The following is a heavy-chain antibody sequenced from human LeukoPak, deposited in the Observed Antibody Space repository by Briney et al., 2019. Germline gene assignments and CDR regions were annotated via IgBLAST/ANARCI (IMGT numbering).Heavy chain of an antibody. CDR2: ISSSSSTI. CDR1: GFIFSSYS. J-gene: IGHJ4*02. CDR3: AKRSVSGSYFFDY. D-gene: IGHD1-26*01. V-gene: IGHV3-48*01. Sequence: GGSLRLSCAASGFIFSSYSMKWVRQAPGKGLEWVSYISSSSSTIYYTDSVKGRFTISRDNAKNSLYLQMNSLRAEDTAVYYCAKRSVSGSYFFDYWGQGTLVTVSS.